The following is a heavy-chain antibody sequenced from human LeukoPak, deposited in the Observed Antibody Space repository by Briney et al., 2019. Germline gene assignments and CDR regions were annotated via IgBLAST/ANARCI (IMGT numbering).Heavy chain of an antibody. CDR3: ARGGSGLAVAGIGVYYYYGMDV. D-gene: IGHD6-19*01. Sequence: ASVKVSCKASGYTFTSYAMHWVRQAPGQRLEWMGWINAGNGNTKYSQKFQGRVTITRDTSASTAYMELSSLRSEDTAVYYCARGGSGLAVAGIGVYYYYGMDVWAKGPRSPSP. J-gene: IGHJ6*02. CDR2: INAGNGNT. V-gene: IGHV1-3*01. CDR1: GYTFTSYA.